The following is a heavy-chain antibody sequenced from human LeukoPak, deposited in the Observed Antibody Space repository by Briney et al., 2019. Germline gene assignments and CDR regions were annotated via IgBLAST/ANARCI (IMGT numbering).Heavy chain of an antibody. CDR1: GYTFTSYD. D-gene: IGHD4-23*01. CDR2: MNPNSGNT. Sequence: ASVKVSCKASGYTFTSYDINWVQQATGQGLEWMGWMNPNSGNTGYAQKFQGRVTMTRDTSISTAYMELSSLRSEDTAVYYCARGRRWSNNWYDPWGQGTLVTVSS. CDR3: ARGRRWSNNWYDP. V-gene: IGHV1-8*01. J-gene: IGHJ5*02.